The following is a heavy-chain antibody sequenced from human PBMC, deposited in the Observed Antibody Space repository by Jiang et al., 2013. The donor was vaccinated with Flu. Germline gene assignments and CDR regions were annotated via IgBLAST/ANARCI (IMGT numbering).Heavy chain of an antibody. CDR3: AKDNDEWELMPVGAFDI. CDR2: ISGSGGST. J-gene: IGHJ3*02. D-gene: IGHD1-26*01. V-gene: IGHV3-23*01. Sequence: EVQLLESGGGLVQPGESLRLSCAASGLTFSGYAMSWVRQAPGKGLEWVSAISGSGGSTYYADSVKGRFTISRDNSKNTLYLQMNSLRAEDTAVYYCAKDNDEWELMPVGAFDIWGQGTMVTVSS. CDR1: GLTFSGYA.